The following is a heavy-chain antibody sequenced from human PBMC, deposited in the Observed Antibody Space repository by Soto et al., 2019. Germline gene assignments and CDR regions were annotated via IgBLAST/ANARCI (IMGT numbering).Heavy chain of an antibody. Sequence: GASVKVSCKASGCTFTSYDINWVRQATGQGLEWMGWMNPNSGNTGYAQKFQGRVTMTRNTSISTAYMELSSLRSEDTAVYYCARLYYYDSSGYYYDDYWGQGTLVTVSS. D-gene: IGHD3-22*01. J-gene: IGHJ4*02. CDR2: MNPNSGNT. CDR1: GCTFTSYD. CDR3: ARLYYYDSSGYYYDDY. V-gene: IGHV1-8*01.